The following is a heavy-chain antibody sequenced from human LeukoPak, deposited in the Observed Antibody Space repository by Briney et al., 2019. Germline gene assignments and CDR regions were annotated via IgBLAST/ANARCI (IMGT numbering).Heavy chain of an antibody. V-gene: IGHV4-59*12. Sequence: SETLSLTCTVSGGSISSYYWSWIRQPPGKGLEWIGYIYYSGSTNYNPSLKSQVTISVDTSKNQFSLKLSSVTAADTAVYYCARVRDRRPFDYWGQGTLVTVSS. CDR3: ARVRDRRPFDY. J-gene: IGHJ4*02. CDR2: IYYSGST. D-gene: IGHD3-22*01. CDR1: GGSISSYY.